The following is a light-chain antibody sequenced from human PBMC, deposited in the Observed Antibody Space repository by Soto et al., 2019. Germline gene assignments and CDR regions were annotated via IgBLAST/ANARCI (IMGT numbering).Light chain of an antibody. V-gene: IGLV2-8*01. CDR3: CSFAGINNLV. CDR1: SSDVGGYNS. Sequence: QSVLTQPPSPSGSPGQSVTLSCTGTSSDVGGYNSVSWYQQYPGKAPKLMIYDVSKRPSGVPDRFSGSKSDNTASLTVSGLQAEDEADYYCCSFAGINNLVFGTGTKVTVL. J-gene: IGLJ1*01. CDR2: DVS.